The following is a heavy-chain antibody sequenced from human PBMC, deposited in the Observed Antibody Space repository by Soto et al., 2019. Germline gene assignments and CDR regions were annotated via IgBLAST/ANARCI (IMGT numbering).Heavy chain of an antibody. CDR1: GFTVSSRY. CDR3: ATEGIFGGDHEPH. D-gene: IGHD3-3*01. J-gene: IGHJ4*02. CDR2: VWRGGTT. Sequence: GGSLRLSCAASGFTVSSRYMGWVRQAPGKGLEWVSVVWRGGTTYHADSVKGRFTVSRDESRNTLYLQMNSLRVGDTAVYYCATEGIFGGDHEPHWGQGTLVTV. V-gene: IGHV3-53*01.